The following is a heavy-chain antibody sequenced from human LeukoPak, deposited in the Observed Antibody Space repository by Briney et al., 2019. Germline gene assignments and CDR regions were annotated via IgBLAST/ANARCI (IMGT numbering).Heavy chain of an antibody. J-gene: IGHJ4*02. CDR1: GGSISSTNW. Sequence: SETLSLTCAVSGGSISSTNWWSWVRQPPGKGLEWIGEIYRSGTTNYKPSLKSRVTISLDKSRNHFSLKLTSVTAADSAVYYCARVDFRGGYLLDYWGQGTLVTVSS. CDR2: IYRSGTT. CDR3: ARVDFRGGYLLDY. D-gene: IGHD3-3*01. V-gene: IGHV4-4*02.